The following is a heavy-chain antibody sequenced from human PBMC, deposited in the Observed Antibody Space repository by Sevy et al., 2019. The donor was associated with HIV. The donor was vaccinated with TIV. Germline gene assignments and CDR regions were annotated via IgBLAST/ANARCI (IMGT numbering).Heavy chain of an antibody. Sequence: SGYLRLSCAASGFTFSSYEMNWVRQAPGKGLERVSYISSSGSTIYYADSVKGRFTISRDNAKNSLYLQINSLRAEDPAVYYCARDLPAGFFYYGMDVWGQGTTVFVSS. D-gene: IGHD3-3*01. CDR1: GFTFSSYE. J-gene: IGHJ6*02. CDR2: ISSSGSTI. V-gene: IGHV3-48*03. CDR3: ARDLPAGFFYYGMDV.